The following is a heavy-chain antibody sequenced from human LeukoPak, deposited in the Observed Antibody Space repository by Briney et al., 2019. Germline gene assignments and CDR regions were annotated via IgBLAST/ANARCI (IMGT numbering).Heavy chain of an antibody. J-gene: IGHJ6*02. CDR2: INHNGNVN. Sequence: GGSLRLSCAASGFTFSSDGMHWVRQAPGKGLEWVASINHNGNVNYYVDSVKGRFTISRDNAKNSLYLQMSNLRAEDTAVYFYARGGGLDVWGQGATVTVSS. CDR1: GFTFSSDG. V-gene: IGHV3-7*03. CDR3: ARGGGLDV. D-gene: IGHD3-16*01.